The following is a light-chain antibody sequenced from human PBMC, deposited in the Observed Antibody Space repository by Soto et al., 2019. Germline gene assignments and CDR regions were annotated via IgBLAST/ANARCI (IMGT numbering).Light chain of an antibody. V-gene: IGLV2-14*01. CDR1: TSDIGTYSY. CDR2: EVS. CDR3: CSWDSSLSAYV. Sequence: QSALTQPASVSGSPGQSITISCTGTTSDIGTYSYVSWYQQHAGKAPKLIIYEVSHRPSGVSNRFSGSKSGSTASLTISGLQAEDEAHYYCCSWDSSLSAYVFGTGTKVTVL. J-gene: IGLJ1*01.